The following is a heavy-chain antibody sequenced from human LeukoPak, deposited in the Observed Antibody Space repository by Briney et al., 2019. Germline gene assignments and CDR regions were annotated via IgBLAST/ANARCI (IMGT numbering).Heavy chain of an antibody. Sequence: GASVKVSCKASGGTFISYAISWVRQAPGQGLEWMGGIIPIFGTANYAQKFQGRVTITADESTSTAYMELSSLRSEDTAVYYCARSGYSDFDFDYWGQGTLVTVSS. D-gene: IGHD3-22*01. CDR1: GGTFISYA. CDR3: ARSGYSDFDFDY. V-gene: IGHV1-69*01. CDR2: IIPIFGTA. J-gene: IGHJ4*02.